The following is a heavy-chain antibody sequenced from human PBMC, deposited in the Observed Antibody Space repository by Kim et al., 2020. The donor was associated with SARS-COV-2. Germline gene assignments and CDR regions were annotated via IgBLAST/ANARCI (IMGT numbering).Heavy chain of an antibody. CDR2: INDEGSGK. Sequence: GGSLRLSCVGSGFTFGNFVMSWVRQAPGKGLEWVANINDEGSGKNYVDSVKGRFTISRDNGKTSLYLQMNSLRAEDTAVYYCARYPWPYAFDVWG. CDR3: ARYPWPYAFDV. V-gene: IGHV3-7*01. J-gene: IGHJ3*01. CDR1: GFTFGNFV.